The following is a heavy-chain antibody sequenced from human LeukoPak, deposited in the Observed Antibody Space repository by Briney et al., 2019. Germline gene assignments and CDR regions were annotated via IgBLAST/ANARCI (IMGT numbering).Heavy chain of an antibody. J-gene: IGHJ4*02. CDR3: PRQSYASGWNPFDY. V-gene: IGHV3-23*01. CDR2: VGGGGITT. CDR1: GFTFSNYA. Sequence: GGSLRLSCAASGFTFSNYAMSWVRQAPGKGLEWVSTVGGGGITTYYPDSARGRFTISRDNSKNTLYLQMSSLTAEDTAVYYCPRQSYASGWNPFDYWGQGILVTVSS. D-gene: IGHD6-19*01.